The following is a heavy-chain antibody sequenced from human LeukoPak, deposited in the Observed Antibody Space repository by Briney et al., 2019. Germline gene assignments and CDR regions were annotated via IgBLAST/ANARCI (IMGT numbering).Heavy chain of an antibody. CDR3: AARLYSSGWYGDYGMDV. J-gene: IGHJ6*04. V-gene: IGHV3-48*03. D-gene: IGHD6-19*01. CDR2: ISSSGSTI. CDR1: GFTFSSYE. Sequence: GGSLRLSCAASGFTFSSYEMNWVRQAPGKGLEWVSYISSSGSTIYYEDSVKGGFTISRDNAKNSLYLQMNSLRAEDTAVYYCAARLYSSGWYGDYGMDVWGKGTTVTVSS.